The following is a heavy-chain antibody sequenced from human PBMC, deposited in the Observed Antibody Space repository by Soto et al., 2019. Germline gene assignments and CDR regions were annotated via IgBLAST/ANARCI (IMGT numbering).Heavy chain of an antibody. Sequence: SETLSLTCTVSGDSIRSYYWSWIRQPPGKGLEWIGYIYYSGSTNYNPSLKSRVTISVDTSKSQFSLKLTSVTAADTAVYYCARARGYCSGGSCYSTLYYYYMDVWGKGTTVTVSS. V-gene: IGHV4-59*01. J-gene: IGHJ6*03. CDR3: ARARGYCSGGSCYSTLYYYYMDV. D-gene: IGHD2-15*01. CDR2: IYYSGST. CDR1: GDSIRSYY.